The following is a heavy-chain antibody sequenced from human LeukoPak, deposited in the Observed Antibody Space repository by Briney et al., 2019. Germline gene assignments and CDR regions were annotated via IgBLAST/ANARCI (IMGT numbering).Heavy chain of an antibody. Sequence: GGSLRLSCAASEFTFSTYHMHWVRQAPGKGLEWVSSLSSSSSSFIYYADSVKGRFTISRDNAKNTLYLQMSGLRVEDTAVYHCASDSPYYGMDVWGQGTTVTVSS. CDR3: ASDSPYYGMDV. CDR1: EFTFSTYH. CDR2: LSSSSSSFI. V-gene: IGHV3-21*01. J-gene: IGHJ6*02.